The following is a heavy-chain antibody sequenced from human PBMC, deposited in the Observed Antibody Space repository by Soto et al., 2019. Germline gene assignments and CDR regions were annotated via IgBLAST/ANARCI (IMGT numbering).Heavy chain of an antibody. CDR2: IWYDGSNK. CDR3: ARDKSTCWYPAYYFDY. Sequence: GGSLRLSCAASGFTFSSYGMHWVRQAPGKGLEWVAVIWYDGSNKYYADSVKGRFTISRDNSKNTLYLQMNSLRAEDTAVYYCARDKSTCWYPAYYFDYWGQGTLVTVSS. V-gene: IGHV3-33*01. D-gene: IGHD6-13*01. J-gene: IGHJ4*02. CDR1: GFTFSSYG.